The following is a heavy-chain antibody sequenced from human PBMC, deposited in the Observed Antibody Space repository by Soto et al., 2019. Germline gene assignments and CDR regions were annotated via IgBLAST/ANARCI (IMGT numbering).Heavy chain of an antibody. D-gene: IGHD6-13*01. CDR2: IGTAGDT. Sequence: GGSLRLSCAASGFTLSSYDMHWVRQATGKGLEWVSAIGTAGDTYYPGSVKGRFTISRENAKNSLYLQMNSLRAGDTAVYYCARAEGAAAGYYYYMDVWGKGTTVTVSS. CDR1: GFTLSSYD. V-gene: IGHV3-13*01. CDR3: ARAEGAAAGYYYYMDV. J-gene: IGHJ6*03.